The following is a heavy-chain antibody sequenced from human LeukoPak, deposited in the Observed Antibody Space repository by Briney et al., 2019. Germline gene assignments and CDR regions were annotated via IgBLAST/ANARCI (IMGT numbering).Heavy chain of an antibody. Sequence: GGSLRLSCAASGFTFSSYAMSWVRQAPGKGLEWVSAISGSGGSTYYADSVKGRFTISRDNSKNTLYLQMNSLRAEDTAVYYCAKGGGSGTYRELKDAFDIWGLGTLVTVSS. CDR1: GFTFSSYA. CDR2: ISGSGGST. CDR3: AKGGGSGTYRELKDAFDI. J-gene: IGHJ3*02. D-gene: IGHD3-10*01. V-gene: IGHV3-23*01.